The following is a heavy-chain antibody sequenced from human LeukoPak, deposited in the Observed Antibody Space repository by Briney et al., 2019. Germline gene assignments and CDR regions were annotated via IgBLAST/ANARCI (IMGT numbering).Heavy chain of an antibody. CDR2: IYTSGST. Sequence: PSQTLSLTCTVSGGSISSGSYYWSWIRQPAGKGLEWIGRIYTSGSTNYNPSLKSRVTISVDTSKNQFSLKLSSVTAAGTAVYYCARGGGSHLDYWGQGTLVTVSS. CDR3: ARGGGSHLDY. CDR1: GGSISSGSYY. V-gene: IGHV4-61*02. J-gene: IGHJ4*02. D-gene: IGHD1-26*01.